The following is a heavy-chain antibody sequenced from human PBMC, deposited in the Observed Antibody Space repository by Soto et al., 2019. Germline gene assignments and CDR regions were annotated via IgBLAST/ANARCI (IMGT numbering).Heavy chain of an antibody. CDR3: ARARGIYGDSYYYYYGMDV. J-gene: IGHJ6*02. CDR1: GGSISSGGYS. Sequence: SETLSLTCAVSGGSISSGGYSWSWIRQPPGKGLEWIGYIYHSGSTCYNPSLKSRVTISVDRSKNQFSLKLSSVTAADTAVYYCARARGIYGDSYYYYYGMDVWGQGTTVTVSS. D-gene: IGHD3-10*01. V-gene: IGHV4-30-2*01. CDR2: IYHSGST.